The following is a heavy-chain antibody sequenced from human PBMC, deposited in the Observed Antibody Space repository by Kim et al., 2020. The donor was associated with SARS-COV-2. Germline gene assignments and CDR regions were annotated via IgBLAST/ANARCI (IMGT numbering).Heavy chain of an antibody. CDR3: ARSFYEGHAFDM. J-gene: IGHJ3*02. CDR2: IDWDNDK. CDR1: GFSLRTSGMC. D-gene: IGHD5-12*01. V-gene: IGHV2-70*01. Sequence: SGPTLVNPTQTLTLTCTFSGFSLRTSGMCVSWIRQPPGKALEWLALIDWDNDKYYSTSLQTRLTISKDTSKNQVVLTMTNMDPVDTATYYCARSFYEGHAFDMWGQGTLVTVSS.